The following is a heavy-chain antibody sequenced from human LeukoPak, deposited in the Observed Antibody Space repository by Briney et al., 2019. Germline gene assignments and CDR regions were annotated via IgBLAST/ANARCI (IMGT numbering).Heavy chain of an antibody. CDR2: ISSDASNK. D-gene: IGHD3-10*01. CDR3: ATEEGDYGSGSYYNSFDY. CDR1: GFTFSSYA. J-gene: IGHJ4*02. Sequence: GSLRLSCAASGFTFSSYAIHWVRQAPGKGLEWVAVISSDASNKYYADSVKGRFTVSRDNSKNTLYLHMISLRVEDTAVYYCATEEGDYGSGSYYNSFDYWGQGTLVTVSS. V-gene: IGHV3-30*04.